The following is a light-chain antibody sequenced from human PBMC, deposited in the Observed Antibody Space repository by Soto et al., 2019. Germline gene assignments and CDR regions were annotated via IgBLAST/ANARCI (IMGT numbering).Light chain of an antibody. J-gene: IGKJ5*01. CDR3: QQYYSAPIS. Sequence: DIVVTHSPDSLPVSLGARVTMKCNSIRIVLNSSNNKNYLAWYQQKPGQPPKVLIYWASTRESGVPDRFSGSGSGTDFTLTISSLQAEDVAVYYCQQYYSAPISFGRGTRLEI. V-gene: IGKV4-1*01. CDR1: RIVLNSSNNKNY. CDR2: WAS.